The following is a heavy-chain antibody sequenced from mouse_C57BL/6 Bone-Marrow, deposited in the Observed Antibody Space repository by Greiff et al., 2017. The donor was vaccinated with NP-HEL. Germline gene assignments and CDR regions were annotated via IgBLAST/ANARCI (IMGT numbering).Heavy chain of an antibody. Sequence: VKLMESGAELARPGASVKLSCKASGYTFTSYGISWVKQRTGQGLEWIGEIYPRSGNTYYNEKFKGKATLTADKSSSTAYMELRSLTSEDSAVYFCARGGMVTTRERRVLFDYWGQGTTLTVSS. CDR3: ARGGMVTTRERRVLFDY. V-gene: IGHV1-81*01. J-gene: IGHJ2*01. CDR2: IYPRSGNT. CDR1: GYTFTSYG. D-gene: IGHD2-10*02.